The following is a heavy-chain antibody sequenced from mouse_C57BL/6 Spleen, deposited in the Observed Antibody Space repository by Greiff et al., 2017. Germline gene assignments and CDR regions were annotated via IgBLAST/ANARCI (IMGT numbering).Heavy chain of an antibody. V-gene: IGHV5-9-1*02. J-gene: IGHJ3*01. CDR2: ISSGGDYI. CDR1: GFTFSSYA. CDR3: TRDLDSNYERWFAY. D-gene: IGHD2-5*01. Sequence: EVKLVESGEGLVKPGGSLKLSCAASGFTFSSYAMSWVRQTPEKRLEWVAYISSGGDYIYYADTVKGRFTISRDNARNTLYLQMSSLKSEDTAMYYCTRDLDSNYERWFAYWGQGTLVTVSA.